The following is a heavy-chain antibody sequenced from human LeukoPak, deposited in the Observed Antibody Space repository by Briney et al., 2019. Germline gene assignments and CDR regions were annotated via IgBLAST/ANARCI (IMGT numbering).Heavy chain of an antibody. CDR2: IWYDGSNK. V-gene: IGHV3-30*02. D-gene: IGHD1-26*01. CDR3: AKDQGSGTYAADY. Sequence: GGSLRLSCAASGFTFSSYGMHWVRQAPGKGLEWVAVIWYDGSNKYYADSVKGRFTISRDNSKNTLYLQMNSLRAEDTAVYYCAKDQGSGTYAADYWGQGTLVTVSS. J-gene: IGHJ4*02. CDR1: GFTFSSYG.